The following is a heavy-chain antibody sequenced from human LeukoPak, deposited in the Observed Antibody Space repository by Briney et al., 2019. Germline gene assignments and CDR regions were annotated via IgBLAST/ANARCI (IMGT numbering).Heavy chain of an antibody. V-gene: IGHV3-7*01. CDR2: INPDGDGM. J-gene: IGHJ4*02. CDR3: AAWTDRGYSY. CDR1: GFTFCRSW. D-gene: IGHD5-12*01. Sequence: GSLRLSCTASGFTFCRSWMNWIPQAPGKGVEWVANINPDGDGMRFVDSVKGRFTMSRDNAQSSLHLQMNSLRVEDTAFYYCAAWTDRGYSYWGQGVLVTVSS.